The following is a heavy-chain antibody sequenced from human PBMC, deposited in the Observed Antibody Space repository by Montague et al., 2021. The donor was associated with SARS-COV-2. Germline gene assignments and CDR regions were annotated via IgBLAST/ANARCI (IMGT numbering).Heavy chain of an antibody. J-gene: IGHJ4*02. Sequence: CAISGDSVASNIATWNWNRQSPSLGLEWLGRTYYRSKRYNDYAESVKSRITIDPDTSKHQFSLHLNSVTPEDTAVYYCARIPVGSKYYFDFWGQGTLVTVSS. D-gene: IGHD2-2*01. CDR1: GDSVASNIAT. V-gene: IGHV6-1*01. CDR3: ARIPVGSKYYFDF. CDR2: TYYRSKRYN.